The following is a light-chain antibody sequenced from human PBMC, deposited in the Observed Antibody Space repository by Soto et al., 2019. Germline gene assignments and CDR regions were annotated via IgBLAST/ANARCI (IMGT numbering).Light chain of an antibody. CDR3: QQANSFPLT. CDR1: QSVSDS. Sequence: DIQMTQSPSSLSASVGDRVTITCRANQSVSDSLNWYQQKPGKVPKLLIYAASSLRSGVPSRFSGSGSGTDFTLTISSLQPEDFATYYCQQANSFPLTFGGGTKVDIK. V-gene: IGKV1-39*01. J-gene: IGKJ4*01. CDR2: AAS.